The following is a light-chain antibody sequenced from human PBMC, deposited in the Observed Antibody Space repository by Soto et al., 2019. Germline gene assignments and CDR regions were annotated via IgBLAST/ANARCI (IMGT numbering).Light chain of an antibody. J-gene: IGKJ5*01. CDR3: QQSFSTLLIT. CDR2: GTS. Sequence: DIQMTQSPSFLSVSVGDRVTISCRASQSINTYLNWYQHKPGKAPKLLIYGTSDLQSGVPSRFSGGGSGTDFTLTISSLQPEDFATYYCQQSFSTLLITFGQGTRLEFK. V-gene: IGKV1-39*01. CDR1: QSINTY.